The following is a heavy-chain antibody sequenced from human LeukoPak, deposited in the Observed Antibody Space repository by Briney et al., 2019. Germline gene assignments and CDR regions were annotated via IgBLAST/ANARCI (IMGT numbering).Heavy chain of an antibody. CDR3: ARVVLLCFGDCYFDY. Sequence: SETLSLTCAVYGGSFSGHYWSWIRQPPGKGLEWIGEFNHSGSTNYNPSLKSRVTISVDTSKNQFSLKLSSVTAADTAVYYCARVVLLCFGDCYFDYWGQGTLVTVSS. CDR2: FNHSGST. CDR1: GGSFSGHY. V-gene: IGHV4-34*01. J-gene: IGHJ4*02. D-gene: IGHD3-10*01.